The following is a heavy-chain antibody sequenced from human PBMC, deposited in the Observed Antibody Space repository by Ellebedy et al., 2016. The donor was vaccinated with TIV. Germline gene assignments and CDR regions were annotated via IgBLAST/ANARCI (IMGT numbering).Heavy chain of an antibody. J-gene: IGHJ3*02. CDR1: GFNFGGHA. CDR3: AKDLRYSAGWGGALDI. Sequence: GESLKISCAASGFNFGGHAMKWFRQAPGKGLEWVSSIGSSAYSTHYADSVKGRFTISRDNSRNILYLQMNSVRGEDTAVYFCAKDLRYSAGWGGALDIWGHGAMVTVSS. V-gene: IGHV3-23*01. CDR2: IGSSAYST. D-gene: IGHD2-8*02.